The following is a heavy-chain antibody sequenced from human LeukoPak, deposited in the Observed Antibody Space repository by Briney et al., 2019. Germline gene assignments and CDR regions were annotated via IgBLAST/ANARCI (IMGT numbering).Heavy chain of an antibody. CDR3: ARVIAAAGTYFDY. CDR2: ISSSGSTI. V-gene: IGHV3-48*03. D-gene: IGHD6-13*01. CDR1: GFTFSSYE. J-gene: IGHJ4*02. Sequence: GGSLRLSCAASGFTFSSYEMNWVRQAPGKGLEWVSYISSSGSTIYYADSVKGRFTISRDNAKHSLYLQMNSLRAEDTAVYYCARVIAAAGTYFDYWGQGTLVTVSS.